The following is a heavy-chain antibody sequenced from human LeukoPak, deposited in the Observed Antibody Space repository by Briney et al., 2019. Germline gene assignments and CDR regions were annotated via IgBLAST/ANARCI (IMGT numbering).Heavy chain of an antibody. CDR3: AKDRGESGDDAFDI. Sequence: PGGSLRLSCAASGFTFDDYAMHLVRQAPGKGLEWVSGISWNSGSIGYADSVKGRFTISRDNAKNSLYLQMNSLRAEDMALYYCAKDRGESGDDAFDIWGQGTMVTVSS. CDR2: ISWNSGSI. J-gene: IGHJ3*02. V-gene: IGHV3-9*03. CDR1: GFTFDDYA. D-gene: IGHD3-10*01.